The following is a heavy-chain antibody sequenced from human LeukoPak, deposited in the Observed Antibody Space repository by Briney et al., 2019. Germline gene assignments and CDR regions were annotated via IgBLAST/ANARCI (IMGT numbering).Heavy chain of an antibody. V-gene: IGHV3-23*01. Sequence: GGSLRLSCAASGFTFSSYAMSWVRQAPGKGLEWVSAISGSGGSTYYADSVKGRFTISRDNSNHTLYLQMNRLRAEDTAVNYCAKATYYYDSSGHSYFDSWGQGTLVIVSS. J-gene: IGHJ4*02. CDR3: AKATYYYDSSGHSYFDS. D-gene: IGHD3-22*01. CDR2: ISGSGGST. CDR1: GFTFSSYA.